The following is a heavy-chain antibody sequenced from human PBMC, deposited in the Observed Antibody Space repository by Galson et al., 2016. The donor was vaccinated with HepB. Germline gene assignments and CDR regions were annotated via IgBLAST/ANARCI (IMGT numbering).Heavy chain of an antibody. D-gene: IGHD5-18*01. CDR3: AKGYGLWDY. CDR1: GFTFSRNG. Sequence: SLRLSCAASGFTFSRNGMHWVRQAPGKGLEWVSTISGSGRSTYYADSVKGRFTISRDNSKNTLYLQMNSMRAEDTAVYYCAKGYGLWDYWGQGTLVTVSS. CDR2: ISGSGRST. J-gene: IGHJ4*02. V-gene: IGHV3-23*01.